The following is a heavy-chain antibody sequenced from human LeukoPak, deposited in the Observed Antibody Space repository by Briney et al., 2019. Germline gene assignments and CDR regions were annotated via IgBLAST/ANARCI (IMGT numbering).Heavy chain of an antibody. CDR3: ARDSRSRGDY. Sequence: PSETLSLTCTVSGGSISSSSYYWGWIRQPPGKGLGWIGSIYYSGSTYYNPSLKSRVTISVDTSKNQFSLKLSSVTAADTAVYYCARDSRSRGDYWGQGTLVTVSS. V-gene: IGHV4-39*07. CDR2: IYYSGST. D-gene: IGHD2/OR15-2a*01. CDR1: GGSISSSSYY. J-gene: IGHJ4*02.